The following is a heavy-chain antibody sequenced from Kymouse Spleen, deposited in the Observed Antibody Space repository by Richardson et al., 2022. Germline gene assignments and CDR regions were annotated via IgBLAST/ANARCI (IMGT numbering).Heavy chain of an antibody. D-gene: IGHD1-26*01. CDR2: IWYDGSNK. V-gene: IGHV3-33*01. J-gene: IGHJ6*02. CDR3: ARDQVGAYYYYYGMDV. Sequence: QVQLVESGGGVVQPGRSLRLSCAASGFTFSSYGMHWVRQAPGKGLEWVAVIWYDGSNKYYADSVKGRFTISRDNSKNTLYLQMNSLRAEDTAVYYCARDQVGAYYYYYGMDVWGQGTTVTVSS. CDR1: GFTFSSYG.